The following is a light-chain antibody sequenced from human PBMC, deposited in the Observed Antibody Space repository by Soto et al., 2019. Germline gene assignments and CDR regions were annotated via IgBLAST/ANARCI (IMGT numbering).Light chain of an antibody. CDR2: RDS. J-gene: IGLJ2*01. Sequence: SYELTQPLSVSVALGQTARITCGGTNIGSKNVHWYQQKPGQAPVLVIYRDSNRPSGIPERFSGSNSGNTATLTISRAQAGDEADYYCQVWDSSADVVFGGGTQLTVL. V-gene: IGLV3-9*01. CDR3: QVWDSSADVV. CDR1: NIGSKN.